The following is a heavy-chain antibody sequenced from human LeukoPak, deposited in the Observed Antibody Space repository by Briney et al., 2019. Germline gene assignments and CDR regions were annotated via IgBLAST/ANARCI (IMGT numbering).Heavy chain of an antibody. D-gene: IGHD3-16*02. CDR2: IRSKAYGGTT. Sequence: GGSLRLSCTASGFTFGDYAMSWVRQAPGKGLEWVGFIRSKAYGGTTEYAASVKGRFTISRDDSKSIAYLQMNSLKTEDTAVYYCTRVDDYVWGSYRSIDYWGQGTLVTVSS. CDR3: TRVDDYVWGSYRSIDY. CDR1: GFTFGDYA. J-gene: IGHJ4*02. V-gene: IGHV3-49*04.